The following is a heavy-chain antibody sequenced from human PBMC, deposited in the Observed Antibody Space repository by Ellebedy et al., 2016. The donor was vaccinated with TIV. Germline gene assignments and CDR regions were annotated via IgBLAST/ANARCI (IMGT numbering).Heavy chain of an antibody. CDR3: ASSVHYYDSSGYLN. CDR1: GFSFSSYS. Sequence: GESLKISCVASGFSFSSYSMNWVRQAPGKGLQWVSYISSGSSTIYYADSVKGRFTISRDNAKSSLYLQMNSLRAEDTAVYYCASSVHYYDSSGYLNWGRGTLVIVSS. V-gene: IGHV3-48*01. J-gene: IGHJ4*02. D-gene: IGHD3-22*01. CDR2: ISSGSSTI.